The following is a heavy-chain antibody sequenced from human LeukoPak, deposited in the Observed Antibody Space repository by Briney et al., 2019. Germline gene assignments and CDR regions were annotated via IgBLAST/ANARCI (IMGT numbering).Heavy chain of an antibody. V-gene: IGHV3-21*04. CDR2: ISSSSSYI. J-gene: IGHJ5*02. Sequence: GGSLRLSCAASGFTFSSYSMNWVRQAPGKGLEWVSSISSSSSYIYYADSVKGRFTISRDNAKNSLYLQMNSLRAEDTAVYYCARSSSGYYYGPFDPWGQGALVIVSS. CDR1: GFTFSSYS. D-gene: IGHD3-22*01. CDR3: ARSSSGYYYGPFDP.